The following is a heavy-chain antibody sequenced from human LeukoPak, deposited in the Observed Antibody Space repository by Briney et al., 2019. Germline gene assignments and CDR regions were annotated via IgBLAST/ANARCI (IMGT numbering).Heavy chain of an antibody. J-gene: IGHJ6*04. V-gene: IGHV1-8*01. D-gene: IGHD2-2*01. Sequence: ASVKVSFKASGYTFTRYDINWVRQATAQGLEWMGLVSPQTGDTGYARKFQGRVTMTTDTSINTPYMELGSLRPDDTAVYYCARGRPHADWGNGTTVTVSS. CDR3: ARGRPHAD. CDR2: VSPQTGDT. CDR1: GYTFTRYD.